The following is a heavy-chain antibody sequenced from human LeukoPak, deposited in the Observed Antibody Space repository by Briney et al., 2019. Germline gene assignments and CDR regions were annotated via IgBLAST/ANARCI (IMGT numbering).Heavy chain of an antibody. CDR2: ICWNSGSI. V-gene: IGHV3-9*01. CDR1: GFTFDDYA. D-gene: IGHD3-22*01. Sequence: PGRSLRLSCAASGFTFDDYAMHWVRQAPGKGLEWVSGICWNSGSIGYADSVKGRFTISRDNAKNSLYLQMNSLRAEDTALYYCAKAPYYYDSSGYYERYYFDYWGQGALVTVSS. J-gene: IGHJ4*02. CDR3: AKAPYYYDSSGYYERYYFDY.